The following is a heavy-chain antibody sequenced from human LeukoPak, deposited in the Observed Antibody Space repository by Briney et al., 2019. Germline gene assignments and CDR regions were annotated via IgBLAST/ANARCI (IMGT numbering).Heavy chain of an antibody. CDR3: ARAYYDSSGYGYYYYYMDV. CDR2: INPSGGST. J-gene: IGHJ6*03. D-gene: IGHD3-22*01. CDR1: GYTFTSYY. Sequence: ASVKVPCKASGYTFTSYYMHWVRQAPGQGLEWMGIINPSGGSTSYAQKFQGRVTMTRDTSTSTVYMELSSLRSEDTAVYYCARAYYDSSGYGYYYYYMDVWGKGTTVTISS. V-gene: IGHV1-46*01.